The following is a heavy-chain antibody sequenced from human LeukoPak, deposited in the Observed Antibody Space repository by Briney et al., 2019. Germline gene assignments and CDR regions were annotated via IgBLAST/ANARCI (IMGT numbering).Heavy chain of an antibody. CDR2: ISGSGGST. CDR1: GFTLRNYW. J-gene: IGHJ4*02. Sequence: GGSLRLSCAASGFTLRNYWMSWVRQAPGKGLEWVSAISGSGGSTYYADSVKGRFTISRDNSKNTLYLQMNSLRAEDTAVYYCAKRMNYFDYWGQGTLVTVSS. V-gene: IGHV3-23*01. CDR3: AKRMNYFDY. D-gene: IGHD2-15*01.